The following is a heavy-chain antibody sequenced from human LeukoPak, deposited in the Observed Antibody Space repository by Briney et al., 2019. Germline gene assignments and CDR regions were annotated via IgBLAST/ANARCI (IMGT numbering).Heavy chain of an antibody. Sequence: PGGSLRLSCAASGFTFSSYGMHWVRQAPGKGLEWVAVISYDGSNKYYADSVKGRFTISRDNSKNTLYLQMNSLRAEDTAVYYCAKGQVWSGELLRNWFDPWGQGTLVTVSS. V-gene: IGHV3-30*18. D-gene: IGHD3-10*01. CDR1: GFTFSSYG. CDR3: AKGQVWSGELLRNWFDP. CDR2: ISYDGSNK. J-gene: IGHJ5*02.